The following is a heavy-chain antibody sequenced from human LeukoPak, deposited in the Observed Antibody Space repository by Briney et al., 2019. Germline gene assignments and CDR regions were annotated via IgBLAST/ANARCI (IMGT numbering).Heavy chain of an antibody. J-gene: IGHJ4*02. CDR3: AREPPNSSDWYYFDY. CDR1: GYTFTSYG. D-gene: IGHD6-19*01. Sequence: ASVKVSCKASGYTFTSYGISWVRQAPGQGLEWMGWISAYNGNTNYAQKLQGRVTMTTDTSTSTAYMELRSLRSDDTAVYYCAREPPNSSDWYYFDYWGQGTLVTVSS. V-gene: IGHV1-18*01. CDR2: ISAYNGNT.